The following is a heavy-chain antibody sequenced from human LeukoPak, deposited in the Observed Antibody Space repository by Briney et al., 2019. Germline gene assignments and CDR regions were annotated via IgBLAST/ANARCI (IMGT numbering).Heavy chain of an antibody. Sequence: GGSLRLSCAASGFTFSDFGMHWVRQAPGKGLEWVAVISDDGNNKYYADSVKGRFTVSRDNSKNTLYLQMNSLRAEDTAVYYCVKLNPWNYYDRRGYGYYFDYWGQGTLVTVSS. J-gene: IGHJ4*02. V-gene: IGHV3-30*18. CDR2: ISDDGNNK. CDR1: GFTFSDFG. D-gene: IGHD3-22*01. CDR3: VKLNPWNYYDRRGYGYYFDY.